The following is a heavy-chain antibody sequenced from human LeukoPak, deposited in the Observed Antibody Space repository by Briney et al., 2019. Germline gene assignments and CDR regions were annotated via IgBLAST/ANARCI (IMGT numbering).Heavy chain of an antibody. CDR2: IIPILGIA. D-gene: IGHD4-17*01. J-gene: IGHJ4*02. V-gene: IGHV1-69*04. Sequence: SVKVSCKASGGTFSSYAISWVRQAPGQGLEWMGRIIPILGIANYAQKFQGRVTITADKSTSTAYMELSSPRSEDTAVYYCARDQYGDYFDYWGQGTLVTVSS. CDR1: GGTFSSYA. CDR3: ARDQYGDYFDY.